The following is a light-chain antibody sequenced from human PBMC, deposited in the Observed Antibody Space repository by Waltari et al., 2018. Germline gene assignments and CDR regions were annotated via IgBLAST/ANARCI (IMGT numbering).Light chain of an antibody. V-gene: IGKV1-33*01. CDR1: QNVDNY. J-gene: IGKJ4*01. CDR3: QQYENLPLT. CDR2: DAS. Sequence: DVQMTQSPSSLSASVGDRVTITCQASQNVDNYLNWYQVKPGKAPKFLIYDASSLGTGVSSRFRGSGSGTHFTLTISSLQSEDFGTYYCQQYENLPLTFGGGT.